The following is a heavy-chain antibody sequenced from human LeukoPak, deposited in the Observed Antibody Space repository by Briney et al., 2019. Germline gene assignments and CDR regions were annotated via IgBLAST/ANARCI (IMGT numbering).Heavy chain of an antibody. D-gene: IGHD3-22*01. V-gene: IGHV1-8*01. CDR2: MNPNSGNT. Sequence: ASVKVSCKASGYTFTSYDINWVRQATGQGLEWMGWMNPNSGNTGYAQKFQGRVTMTRDTSTSTVYMELSSLRSEDTAVYYCATDSTGYYSQHGFDYWGQGTLVTVSS. J-gene: IGHJ4*02. CDR3: ATDSTGYYSQHGFDY. CDR1: GYTFTSYD.